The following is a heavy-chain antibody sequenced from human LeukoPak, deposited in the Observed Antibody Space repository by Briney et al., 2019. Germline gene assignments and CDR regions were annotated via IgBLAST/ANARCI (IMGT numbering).Heavy chain of an antibody. V-gene: IGHV4-59*01. CDR1: GGSISSYY. CDR3: AREGTSGTHLNWFDP. Sequence: PSETLSLTCTVSGGSISSYYWSWIRQPPGKGLEWIGHIYGSGSTNYNPSLKSRVTLSVDTSKNQFSLKLSSVTAADTAVFYCAREGTSGTHLNWFDPWGQGTLVTVSS. J-gene: IGHJ5*02. D-gene: IGHD1-1*01. CDR2: IYGSGST.